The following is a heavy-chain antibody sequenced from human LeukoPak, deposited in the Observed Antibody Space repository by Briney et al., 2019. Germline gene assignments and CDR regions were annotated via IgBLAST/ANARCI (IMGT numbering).Heavy chain of an antibody. CDR2: ISSSSSYI. CDR3: ARGRLSSSSEWGDFDY. Sequence: GGSLRLSCAASGFTFSSYSMNWVRQAPGKGLEWVSSISSSSSYIYYADSVKGRFTISRDNAKNSLYLQMNSLRAEDTAVYYCARGRLSSSSEWGDFDYWGQGTLVTVSS. D-gene: IGHD6-6*01. J-gene: IGHJ4*01. V-gene: IGHV3-21*01. CDR1: GFTFSSYS.